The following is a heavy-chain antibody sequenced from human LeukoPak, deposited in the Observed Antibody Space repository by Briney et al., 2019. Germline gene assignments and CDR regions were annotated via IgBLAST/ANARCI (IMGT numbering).Heavy chain of an antibody. CDR2: ISGSGGNT. D-gene: IGHD6-13*01. Sequence: GGSLRLSCAASGFTFSSYAMSWVRQAPGKGLEWVSAISGSGGNTYYADSVKGRFTISRDNSKNTLYLQMNSLRAEDTAVYYCVKGRGSSWYEYYFDYWGQGTLVTVSS. CDR1: GFTFSSYA. CDR3: VKGRGSSWYEYYFDY. V-gene: IGHV3-23*01. J-gene: IGHJ4*02.